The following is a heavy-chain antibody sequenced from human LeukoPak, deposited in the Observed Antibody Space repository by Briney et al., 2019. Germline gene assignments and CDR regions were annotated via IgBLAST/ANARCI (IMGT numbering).Heavy chain of an antibody. CDR3: ARDRGDCSATSCQSDYFDY. CDR1: GFTFSSSG. Sequence: GGSLRLSCAASGFTFSSSGMHWVRQAPDKGLEWVAIIWYDGTHIHYSDSVKGRFTISRDNSKNTLYLQMNSLRAEDTAVYYCARDRGDCSATSCQSDYFDYWGQGTLVTVSS. V-gene: IGHV3-33*01. D-gene: IGHD2-15*01. CDR2: IWYDGTHI. J-gene: IGHJ4*02.